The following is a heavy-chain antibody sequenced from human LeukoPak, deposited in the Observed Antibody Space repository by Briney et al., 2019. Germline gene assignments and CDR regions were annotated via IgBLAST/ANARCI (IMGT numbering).Heavy chain of an antibody. D-gene: IGHD5-18*01. Sequence: GGSLRLSCAASGFTFSSYGMHWVRQAPGKGLEWVAFIRYDGSNKYYADSVEGRFTISRDNSKNTLYLQMNSLRAEDTAVYYCAKRAGYSYGKGYFDYWGQGTLVTVSS. CDR1: GFTFSSYG. CDR3: AKRAGYSYGKGYFDY. V-gene: IGHV3-30*02. CDR2: IRYDGSNK. J-gene: IGHJ4*02.